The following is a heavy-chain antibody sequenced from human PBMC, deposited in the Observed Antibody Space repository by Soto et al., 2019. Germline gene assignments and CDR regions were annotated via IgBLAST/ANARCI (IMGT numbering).Heavy chain of an antibody. CDR3: AKDSYCSGGSCYSSSYYYYYYMDV. V-gene: IGHV3-30*18. Sequence: GGSLRLSCAASGFTFSSYGMHWVRQAPGKGLEWVAVISYDGSNKYYADSVKGRFTISRDNSKNTLYLQMNSLRAEDTAVYYCAKDSYCSGGSCYSSSYYYYYYMDVWGKGTTVTVSS. CDR1: GFTFSSYG. D-gene: IGHD2-15*01. J-gene: IGHJ6*03. CDR2: ISYDGSNK.